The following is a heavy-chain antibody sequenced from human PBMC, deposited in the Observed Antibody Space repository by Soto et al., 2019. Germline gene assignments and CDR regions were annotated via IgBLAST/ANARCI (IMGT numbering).Heavy chain of an antibody. CDR2: VYYSGST. V-gene: IGHV4-39*01. D-gene: IGHD3-9*01. CDR1: GGSVSSSSYY. Sequence: QLQLQESGPGLVKSSETLSLTCTVSGGSVSSSSYYWGWVRQPPGKGLEWIGSVYYSGSTYYNPSLESRVTISVDKSKNQSSLKLMSLSAADTAVYYCGRLEGLATISYYFDYWGQGALVTVSS. CDR3: GRLEGLATISYYFDY. J-gene: IGHJ4*02.